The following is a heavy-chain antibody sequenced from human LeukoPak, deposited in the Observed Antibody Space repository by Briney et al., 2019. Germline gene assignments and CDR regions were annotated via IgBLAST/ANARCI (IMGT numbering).Heavy chain of an antibody. Sequence: PGGSLRLSCAASGFTFSSYSMNWVRQAPGKGLEWVSSISSSSSYIYYADSVKGRFTISRDNAKNSLYLQMNSLRAEDTAVYYCARYCSSTSCLPSDYYYYYYMDVWGKGTTVTVSS. CDR1: GFTFSSYS. J-gene: IGHJ6*03. CDR2: ISSSSSYI. D-gene: IGHD2-2*01. V-gene: IGHV3-21*01. CDR3: ARYCSSTSCLPSDYYYYYYMDV.